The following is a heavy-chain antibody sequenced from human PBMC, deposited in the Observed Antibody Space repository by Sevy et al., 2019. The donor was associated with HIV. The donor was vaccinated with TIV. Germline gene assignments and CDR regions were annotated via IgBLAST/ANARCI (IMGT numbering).Heavy chain of an antibody. J-gene: IGHJ4*02. CDR3: AKGAGSSLLSAIAY. CDR2: ISXNGATI. V-gene: IGHV3-9*03. D-gene: IGHD2-15*01. CDR1: GFTFXDYG. Sequence: GGSLRLSCAASGFTFXDYGMHWVRQAPGKGLEWVSGISXNGATIVYADSAKGRFTISRDNARKSLYLQMNSLRVEDMAFYYCAKGAGSSLLSAIAYWGQGTLVTVSS.